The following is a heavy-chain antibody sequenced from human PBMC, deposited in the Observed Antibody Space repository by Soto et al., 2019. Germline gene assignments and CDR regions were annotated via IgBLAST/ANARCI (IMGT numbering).Heavy chain of an antibody. D-gene: IGHD2-2*01. V-gene: IGHV1-69*13. CDR1: GGTFSSYA. Sequence: ASVKVSCKASGGTFSSYAISWVRQAPGQGLEWMGGIIPIFGTANYAQKFQGRVTITADESTSTAYMELSSLRSEHTAVYYCATNPTERYFSSTSCPHYGMDVWGQGTTVTVSS. CDR2: IIPIFGTA. J-gene: IGHJ6*02. CDR3: ATNPTERYFSSTSCPHYGMDV.